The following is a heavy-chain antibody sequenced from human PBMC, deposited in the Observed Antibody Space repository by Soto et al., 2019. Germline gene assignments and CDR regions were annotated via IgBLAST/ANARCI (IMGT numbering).Heavy chain of an antibody. J-gene: IGHJ4*02. CDR2: ISYDGSNK. CDR3: ARGGGSSGYFLDS. Sequence: QVQLVESGGGVVQPGRSLRLSCAASRFTFSSYAMHWVRQAPGKGLEWVAAISYDGSNKYYADSVKGRFTISRDNSKNTLDLQMNSLRAEDTAVYYCARGGGSSGYFLDSWGQGTLVTVSS. CDR1: RFTFSSYA. D-gene: IGHD3-22*01. V-gene: IGHV3-30-3*01.